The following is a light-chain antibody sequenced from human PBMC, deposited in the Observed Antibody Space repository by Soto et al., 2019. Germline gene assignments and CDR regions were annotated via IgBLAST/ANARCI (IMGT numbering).Light chain of an antibody. J-gene: IGKJ4*01. CDR3: QQRRSSLT. V-gene: IGKV3D-11*02. CDR1: QSVDTY. Sequence: TVVTHSPATLSLSPGERATLSCRASQSVDTYLAWYQQKSGRAPRLLIYDVSKRATGIPHRFSGSGAGTEFTLTISSLEPEDSATYYCQQRRSSLTVGGWTKVDIK. CDR2: DVS.